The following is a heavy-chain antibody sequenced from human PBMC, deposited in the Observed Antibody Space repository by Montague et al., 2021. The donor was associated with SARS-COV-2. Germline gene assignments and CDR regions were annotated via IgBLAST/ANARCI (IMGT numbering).Heavy chain of an antibody. J-gene: IGHJ6*02. V-gene: IGHV4-59*01. CDR3: ARDNYGDWGYYGLDV. Sequence: SETLSLTCTVSGGSIGTYYWNWIRQSPGKGLEWLGYIYYTGSTKYSHSLKSRVTISMDTSRDQLSLRLKSVTAAGTAVYYCARDNYGDWGYYGLDVWGQGTTVFVSS. D-gene: IGHD4-17*01. CDR1: GGSIGTYY. CDR2: IYYTGST.